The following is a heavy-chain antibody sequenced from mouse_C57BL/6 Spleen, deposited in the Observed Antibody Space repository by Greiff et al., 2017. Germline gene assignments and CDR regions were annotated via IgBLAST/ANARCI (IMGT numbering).Heavy chain of an antibody. Sequence: VMLVESGPELVKPGASVKISCKASGYAFSSSWMNWVQQRPGKGLEWIGRIYPGDGDPNYNGKFQGKATLTADKSSSTAYMQLSSLTSEDSAVYFCASYDYDGGFDAYWGQGTLVTVSA. V-gene: IGHV1-82*01. CDR3: ASYDYDGGFDAY. CDR2: IYPGDGDP. D-gene: IGHD2-4*01. CDR1: GYAFSSSW. J-gene: IGHJ3*01.